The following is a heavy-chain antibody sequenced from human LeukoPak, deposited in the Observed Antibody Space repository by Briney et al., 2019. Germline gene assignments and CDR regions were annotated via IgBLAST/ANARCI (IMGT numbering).Heavy chain of an antibody. J-gene: IGHJ5*02. Sequence: SVRVSCKASGGTFSSYAISWVRQAPGQGLEWMGRIIPILGIANYAQQFQGRVTITADKSTSTAYMELSSLRSEDTAVYYCASSGRITMVRGVGEFDPWGQGTLVTVSS. CDR1: GGTFSSYA. V-gene: IGHV1-69*04. D-gene: IGHD3-10*01. CDR3: ASSGRITMVRGVGEFDP. CDR2: IIPILGIA.